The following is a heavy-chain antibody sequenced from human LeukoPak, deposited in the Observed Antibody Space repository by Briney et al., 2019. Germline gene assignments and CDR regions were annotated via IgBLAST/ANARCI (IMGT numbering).Heavy chain of an antibody. CDR1: GFSFDNYC. CDR3: ARDSDSSGHYYMDYFDY. J-gene: IGHJ4*02. CDR2: ISSSSNYI. V-gene: IGHV3-21*01. Sequence: GGSLRLSCAASGFSFDNYCMNWVRQTPGKGLEWVSTISSSSNYIYYADSVKGRFTISRDNAWNSLYLQMNSLRAEDTAVYYCARDSDSSGHYYMDYFDYWGQGALVTVSS. D-gene: IGHD3-22*01.